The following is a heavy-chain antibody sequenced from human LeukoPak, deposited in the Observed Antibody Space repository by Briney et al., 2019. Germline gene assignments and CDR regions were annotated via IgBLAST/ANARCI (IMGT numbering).Heavy chain of an antibody. CDR3: ARATQATRGSFGHYHMVV. V-gene: IGHV3-30-3*01. CDR2: ISDDGSIK. Sequence: GRSLRLSCAASGFIFRNYAMHWVRQTPGKRLEWVSAISDDGSIKDYADSVKGRFTISRDNSQNTLYLQMNSLRGEDTGVYFCARATQATRGSFGHYHMVVWGQGTTVTVS. CDR1: GFIFRNYA. D-gene: IGHD3-10*01. J-gene: IGHJ6*02.